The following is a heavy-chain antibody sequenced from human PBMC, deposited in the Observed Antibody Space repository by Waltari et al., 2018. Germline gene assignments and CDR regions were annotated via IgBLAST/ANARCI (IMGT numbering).Heavy chain of an antibody. CDR2: IYTSGST. J-gene: IGHJ4*02. Sequence: QVQLQESGPGLVKPSETLSLTCTVSGGSISSYYWSWIRQPAGKGLDWIGRIYTSGSTYYNPSLKSRVTISVDTSKNQFSLKLSSVTAADTAVYYCARLPVRPYYFDYWGQGTLVTVSS. CDR1: GGSISSYY. CDR3: ARLPVRPYYFDY. V-gene: IGHV4-4*07.